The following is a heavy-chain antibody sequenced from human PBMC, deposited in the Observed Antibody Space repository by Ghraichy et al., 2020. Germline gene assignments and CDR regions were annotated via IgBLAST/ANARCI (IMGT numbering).Heavy chain of an antibody. CDR2: INPSAGST. Sequence: ASVKVSCKASGYTFTSYYMHWVRQAPGQGLEWMGIINPSAGSTSYAQKFQGRVTMTRDTSTSTDYMELSSLRSEDTAVYYCARSIAARYDAFAVWGEGTMATV. D-gene: IGHD6-6*01. CDR1: GYTFTSYY. CDR3: ARSIAARYDAFAV. J-gene: IGHJ3*01. V-gene: IGHV1-46*01.